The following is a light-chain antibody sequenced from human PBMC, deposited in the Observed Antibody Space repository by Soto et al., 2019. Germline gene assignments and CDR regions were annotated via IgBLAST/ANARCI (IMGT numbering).Light chain of an antibody. CDR3: QQYGSSPET. V-gene: IGKV3-20*01. CDR2: GAF. Sequence: EIVLTQSPGTLSLSPGERATFSCRASQSVSSNYLAWYQQKPGQAPRLLIYGAFKRATGIPDRFSGSGSGTDFTLTISSLEPEEFAVYYCQQYGSSPETFGQGTKVDNK. J-gene: IGKJ1*01. CDR1: QSVSSNY.